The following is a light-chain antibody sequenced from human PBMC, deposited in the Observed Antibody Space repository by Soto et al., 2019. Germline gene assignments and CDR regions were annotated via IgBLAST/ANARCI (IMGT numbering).Light chain of an antibody. CDR1: QSISSW. J-gene: IGKJ1*01. CDR2: DAS. V-gene: IGKV1-5*01. Sequence: DIQMTQSPSTLSASVGDRVTITCRASQSISSWLAWYQQKPGKAPKLLIYDASSLKSGVPSRFSGSGSGTEFTLTISSLQPDDFATYFCQQFHSYSRTFG. CDR3: QQFHSYSRT.